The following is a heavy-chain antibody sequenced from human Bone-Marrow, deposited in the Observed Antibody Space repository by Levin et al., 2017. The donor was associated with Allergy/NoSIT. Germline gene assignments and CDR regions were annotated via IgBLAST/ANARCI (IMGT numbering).Heavy chain of an antibody. CDR2: IKSKTDGGTT. J-gene: IGHJ4*02. CDR3: TRGVAATDGRDY. V-gene: IGHV3-15*01. Sequence: GESLKISCAASGFTFSNAWMSWVRQAPGKGLEWVGRIKSKTDGGTTDYAAPVKGRFTISRDDSKNTLYLQMNSLKTEDTAVYYCTRGVAATDGRDYWGQGTLVTVSS. CDR1: GFTFSNAW. D-gene: IGHD2-15*01.